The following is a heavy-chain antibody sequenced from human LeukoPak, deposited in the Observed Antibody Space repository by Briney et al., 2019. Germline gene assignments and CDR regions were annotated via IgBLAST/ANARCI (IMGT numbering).Heavy chain of an antibody. Sequence: GGSLRLSCAASGFTFSSYGMHWVRQAPGKGLEWVAVIWYDGSNKYYADSVKGRFTISRDNSKNTLYLQMNSLRAEDTAVYYCARGVIGPDYYYGMDVWGQGTTVTVSS. CDR3: ARGVIGPDYYYGMDV. CDR2: IWYDGSNK. V-gene: IGHV3-33*01. D-gene: IGHD1-14*01. J-gene: IGHJ6*02. CDR1: GFTFSSYG.